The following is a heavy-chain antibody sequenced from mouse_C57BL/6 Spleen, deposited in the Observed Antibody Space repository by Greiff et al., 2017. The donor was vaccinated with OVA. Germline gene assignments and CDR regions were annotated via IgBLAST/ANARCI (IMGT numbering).Heavy chain of an antibody. CDR1: GFTFSSYA. CDR2: ISDGGSYT. Sequence: EVQLVESGGGLVKPGGSLKLSCAASGFTFSSYAMSWVRQTPEKRLEWVATISDGGSYTYYPDNVKGRFTISRDNAKNNLYLQMSHLKSEDTAMYYCARASDSSGLYYFDYWGQGTTLTVSS. J-gene: IGHJ2*01. CDR3: ARASDSSGLYYFDY. V-gene: IGHV5-4*01. D-gene: IGHD3-2*02.